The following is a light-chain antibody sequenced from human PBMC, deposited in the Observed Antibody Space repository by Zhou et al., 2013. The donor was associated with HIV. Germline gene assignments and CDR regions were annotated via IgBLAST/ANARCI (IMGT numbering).Light chain of an antibody. CDR2: DAP. V-gene: IGKV1-5*03. Sequence: DIQMIQSPSTLSASVGDRVTITCRASQSVNNWLAWYQQKSGKAPRLLIYDAPILEWGVPSRFSGSGSGTEFTLTINGLQPDDFATYYCQQYDRLKSFGQGTKLEIK. J-gene: IGKJ2*03. CDR3: QQYDRLKS. CDR1: QSVNNW.